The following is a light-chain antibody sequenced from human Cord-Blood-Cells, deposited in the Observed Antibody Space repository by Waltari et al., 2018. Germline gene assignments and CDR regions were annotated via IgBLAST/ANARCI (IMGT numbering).Light chain of an antibody. CDR2: AAS. CDR1: QSISSY. V-gene: IGKV1-39*01. Sequence: DIQMTQSPSSLSASVGDRVTITCRASQSISSYLNWYKQKPGKAPKLLIYAASSLQSGVPSRFSGSGSGTDFTLTISSLQPEDFATYYCQQSYSTLETFGQGTKLEIK. J-gene: IGKJ2*01. CDR3: QQSYSTLET.